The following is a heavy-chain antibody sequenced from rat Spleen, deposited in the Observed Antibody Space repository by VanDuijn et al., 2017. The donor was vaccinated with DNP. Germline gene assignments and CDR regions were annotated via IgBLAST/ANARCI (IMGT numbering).Heavy chain of an antibody. Sequence: EVQLVESGGGLVQPGGSLKLSCAASGFPFSDYNMAWVRQAPEKGLEWVATIIYDGGSPYYRDSVKGRFTISRDNAQSTLYLQMDSLRSEDTATYYCTRHRTIMPYYYAMDAWGQGASVTVSS. V-gene: IGHV5-7*01. D-gene: IGHD1-12*01. J-gene: IGHJ4*01. CDR1: GFPFSDYN. CDR2: IIYDGGSP. CDR3: TRHRTIMPYYYAMDA.